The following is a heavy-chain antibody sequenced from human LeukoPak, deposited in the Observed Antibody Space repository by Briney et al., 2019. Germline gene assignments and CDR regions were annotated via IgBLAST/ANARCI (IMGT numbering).Heavy chain of an antibody. Sequence: SETLSLTCTVSGGSISSSSNYWGWIRQPPGKGLEWIGSMYYSGSSYYNPSLKSRVTISVDTSKNQFSLKLSSVTAADTAVYYCARHSPILTGYHVGYWGQGTLVTVSS. CDR3: ARHSPILTGYHVGY. J-gene: IGHJ4*02. D-gene: IGHD3-9*01. V-gene: IGHV4-39*01. CDR1: GGSISSSSNY. CDR2: MYYSGSS.